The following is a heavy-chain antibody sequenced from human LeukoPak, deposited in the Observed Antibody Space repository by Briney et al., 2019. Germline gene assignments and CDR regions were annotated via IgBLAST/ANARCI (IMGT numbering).Heavy chain of an antibody. CDR3: ARVLWGLSSSSWYGVWFDP. CDR1: GFTLSNYW. V-gene: IGHV3-7*05. D-gene: IGHD6-13*01. CDR2: IKQDGSDK. J-gene: IGHJ5*02. Sequence: GGSLRLFCAASGFTLSNYWMTGVREGPGKGLEWGANIKQDGSDKYYVDSVKGRFTISRDNAKNSLYLQMNSLRAEDTAVYYCARVLWGLSSSSWYGVWFDPWGQGTLVTVSS.